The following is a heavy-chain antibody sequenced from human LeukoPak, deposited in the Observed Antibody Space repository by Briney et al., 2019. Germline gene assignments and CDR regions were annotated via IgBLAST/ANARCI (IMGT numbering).Heavy chain of an antibody. J-gene: IGHJ6*02. D-gene: IGHD3-10*01. CDR2: IKQDGSEK. V-gene: IGHV3-7*03. CDR1: GFSVSGYW. CDR3: AKVPYSDYGSGRPPFMDA. Sequence: PGGSLRLSCAVSGFSVSGYWMTWVRQAPGKGLEWVANIKQDGSEKNYVDSVKGRFTISRDNSKSTLYLQMNSLRAEGTAIHYCAKVPYSDYGSGRPPFMDAWGQGTTVAVSS.